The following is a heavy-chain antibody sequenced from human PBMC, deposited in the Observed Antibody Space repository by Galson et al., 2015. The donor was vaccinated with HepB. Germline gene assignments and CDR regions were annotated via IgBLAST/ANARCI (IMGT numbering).Heavy chain of an antibody. D-gene: IGHD3-22*01. J-gene: IGHJ2*01. CDR2: ISSSSSTI. Sequence: SLRLSCAASGFTFSSYSMNWVRQAPGKGLEWVSYISSSSSTIYYADSVKGRFTISRDNAKNSLYLQMNSLRDEDTAVYYCARDTYYDSSGYYWEYWYFDLWGRGTLVTVSS. CDR1: GFTFSSYS. V-gene: IGHV3-48*02. CDR3: ARDTYYDSSGYYWEYWYFDL.